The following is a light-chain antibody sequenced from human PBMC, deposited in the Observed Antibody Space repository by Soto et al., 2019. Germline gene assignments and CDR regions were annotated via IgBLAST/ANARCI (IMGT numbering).Light chain of an antibody. CDR3: QQYRT. CDR2: GAS. J-gene: IGKJ1*01. CDR1: QSVSSN. Sequence: EIVMTQSPATLPVSPGERATLSCRASQSVSSNLDWYQQKPGQAPRLLIYGASTRATGIPARFSGSGSGTEFPLTISSLQSEDFAVSYCQQYRTLGQETKVEI. V-gene: IGKV3-15*01.